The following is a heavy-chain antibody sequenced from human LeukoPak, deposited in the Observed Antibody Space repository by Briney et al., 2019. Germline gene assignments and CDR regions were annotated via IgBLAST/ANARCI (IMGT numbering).Heavy chain of an antibody. J-gene: IGHJ4*02. Sequence: SETLSLTCAVYGGSFSGYYWSWIRQPPGKGLEWIGEINHSGSTNYNPSLKSRVTISVDSSRNQFSLKLTSVTAADTAVYYCARAESSGYPTPGDWGQGTLVTVSS. V-gene: IGHV4-34*01. CDR2: INHSGST. D-gene: IGHD3-22*01. CDR3: ARAESSGYPTPGD. CDR1: GGSFSGYY.